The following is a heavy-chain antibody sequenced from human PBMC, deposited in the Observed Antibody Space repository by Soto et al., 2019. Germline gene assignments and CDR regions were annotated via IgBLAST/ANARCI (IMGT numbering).Heavy chain of an antibody. V-gene: IGHV3-30*18. CDR1: GFTFSNYG. J-gene: IGHJ6*02. D-gene: IGHD2-2*01. CDR3: AKSRDAYNFYFYYGMDV. CDR2: ILYDGSNK. Sequence: QVQLVESGGGVVQPGRSLRLSCAASGFTFSNYGMHWVRQTPGKGLEWVALILYDGSNKYYGDSVKGRFTISRDNSKNTLYLQVSSLRAEYTAVYYCAKSRDAYNFYFYYGMDVWGQGTTVTVSS.